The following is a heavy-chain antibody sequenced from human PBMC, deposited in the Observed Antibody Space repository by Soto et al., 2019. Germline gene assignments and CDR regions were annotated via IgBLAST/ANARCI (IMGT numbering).Heavy chain of an antibody. D-gene: IGHD6-13*01. J-gene: IGHJ4*02. CDR1: GFTFSSYA. Sequence: EVQLLESGGGLVQPGGSLRLSCAASGFTFSSYAMSWVRQAPGKGLEWVSGISGSGSSTYYADSVKGRFTISRDNSKNTLYLQMNSLRADDTAAYYCAKESAAGTSNFDYWGQGTLVTVSS. CDR3: AKESAAGTSNFDY. CDR2: ISGSGSST. V-gene: IGHV3-23*01.